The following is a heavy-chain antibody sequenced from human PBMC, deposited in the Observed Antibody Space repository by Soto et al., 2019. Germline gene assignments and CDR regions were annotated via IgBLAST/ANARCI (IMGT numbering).Heavy chain of an antibody. V-gene: IGHV3-74*01. Sequence: PGGSLRLSCAASGFTFRSSWMHWVRQAPGKGLVWVSRISGDGSSTSYADSVKGRFTISRDNAKNTLYLQMNSLRAEDTAVYYCARERMGALDYWGQGTLVTVSS. CDR1: GFTFRSSW. CDR2: ISGDGSST. D-gene: IGHD3-16*01. CDR3: ARERMGALDY. J-gene: IGHJ4*02.